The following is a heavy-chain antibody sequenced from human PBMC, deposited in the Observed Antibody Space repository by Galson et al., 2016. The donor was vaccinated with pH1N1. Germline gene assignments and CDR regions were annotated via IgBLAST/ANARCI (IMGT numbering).Heavy chain of an antibody. V-gene: IGHV4-61*05. D-gene: IGHD5-18*01. CDR3: ARSGSRYGSDAFNM. J-gene: IGHJ3*02. Sequence: SETLSLTCTVSGDSIGRNSYQLGWIRQPPGKGLDYVGYIYYNGHTNYSPSLKSRVTMSLDMSKNQFSLKLTSVTAADTAGYFCARSGSRYGSDAFNMWGQGTTVTVSS. CDR1: GDSIGRNSYQ. CDR2: IYYNGHT.